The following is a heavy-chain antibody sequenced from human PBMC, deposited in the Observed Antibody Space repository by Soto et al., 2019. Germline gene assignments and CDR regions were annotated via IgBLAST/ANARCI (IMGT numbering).Heavy chain of an antibody. J-gene: IGHJ5*02. V-gene: IGHV1-69*13. CDR1: GVTFSSYA. CDR2: IIPIFGTA. CDR3: ARAIPPLRYFDWLLSRESWFDP. Sequence: SVKVSCKASGVTFSSYAISWVRQAPGQGLEWMGGIIPIFGTANYAQKFQGRVTITADESTSTAYMELSSLRSEDTAVYYCARAIPPLRYFDWLLSRESWFDPWGPGTLVTVSS. D-gene: IGHD3-9*01.